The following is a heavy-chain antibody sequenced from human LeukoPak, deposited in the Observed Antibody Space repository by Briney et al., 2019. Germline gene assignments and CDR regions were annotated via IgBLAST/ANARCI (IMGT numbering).Heavy chain of an antibody. CDR1: GFTFDDYG. V-gene: IGHV3-20*01. J-gene: IGHJ4*02. CDR2: INWNGGST. Sequence: GGSLRLSCAASGFTFDDYGMSWVRQAPGKGLEWVSGINWNGGSTGYADSVKGRFTISRDNAKNSLYLQMNSLRAEDTALYHCARGGYYYDSSGYYKNFDYWGQGSLVTVSS. D-gene: IGHD3-22*01. CDR3: ARGGYYYDSSGYYKNFDY.